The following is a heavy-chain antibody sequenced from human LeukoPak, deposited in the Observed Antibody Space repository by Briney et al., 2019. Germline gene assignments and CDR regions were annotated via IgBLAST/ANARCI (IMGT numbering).Heavy chain of an antibody. CDR2: ISAGGENT. CDR1: GFTFTSYA. Sequence: GGSLRLSCAASGFTFTSYAMSWVRQAPGKGLEWVSAISAGGENTDYADSVKGRFTISRDNSKNTLYLQVNSLRAEDTAAYYCAKSEGSSSPRRFDYWGQGTLVTVSS. J-gene: IGHJ4*02. CDR3: AKSEGSSSPRRFDY. D-gene: IGHD6-19*01. V-gene: IGHV3-23*01.